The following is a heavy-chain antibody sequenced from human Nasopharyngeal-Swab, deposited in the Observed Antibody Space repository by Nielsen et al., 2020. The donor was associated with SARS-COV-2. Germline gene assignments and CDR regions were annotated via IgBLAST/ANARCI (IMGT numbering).Heavy chain of an antibody. CDR2: IYYSGST. D-gene: IGHD2-2*01. Sequence: SETLSLTCTVSGGSISSYYWSWIRQPPGKGLEWIGYIYYSGSTNYNPSLKSQVTISVDTSKNQFSLKLSSATAADTAVYYCARVGYCSSTSCYAAYYFDYWGQGTLVTVSS. CDR1: GGSISSYY. V-gene: IGHV4-59*01. J-gene: IGHJ4*02. CDR3: ARVGYCSSTSCYAAYYFDY.